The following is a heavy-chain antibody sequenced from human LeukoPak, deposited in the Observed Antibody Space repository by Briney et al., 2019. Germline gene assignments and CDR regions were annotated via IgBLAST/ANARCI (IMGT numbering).Heavy chain of an antibody. D-gene: IGHD3-10*01. Sequence: PETLSLTCTVSGGSISSSSYYWGWIRQPPGKGLEWIGSIYYSGSTYYNPSLKSRVTISVDTSKNQFSLKLSSVTAADTAVYYCARDQGSDYYEIWGQGTMVTVSS. V-gene: IGHV4-39*07. J-gene: IGHJ3*02. CDR3: ARDQGSDYYEI. CDR1: GGSISSSSYY. CDR2: IYYSGST.